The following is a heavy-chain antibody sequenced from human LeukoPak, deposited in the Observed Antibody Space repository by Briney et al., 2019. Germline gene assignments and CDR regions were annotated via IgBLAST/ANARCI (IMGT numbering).Heavy chain of an antibody. D-gene: IGHD2-8*01. CDR2: IQYDGSNE. Sequence: GRSLRLSCAASGFTFSSYVMHWVRQAPGKGLEWVAYIQYDGSNEQFADSVKGRFSISRDSSKNILYLQVNSLRAEDTAVYYCAKDRCSNGIGCYYYYMDVWGKGTTVTISS. V-gene: IGHV3-30*04. CDR3: AKDRCSNGIGCYYYYMDV. J-gene: IGHJ6*03. CDR1: GFTFSSYV.